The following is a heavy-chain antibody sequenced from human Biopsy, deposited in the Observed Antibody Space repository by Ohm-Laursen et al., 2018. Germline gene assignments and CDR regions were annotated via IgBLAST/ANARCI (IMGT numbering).Heavy chain of an antibody. Sequence: SVKVSCKVSGYTVTALFMHWVRQAPGKGLEWMGIINPGGNSTAYTQNFQGRVTMTWDTSTTTVYMELSSLRSEDTAVYYCVLASFDYWGQGTLVTVPS. V-gene: IGHV1-46*01. CDR1: GYTVTALF. CDR3: VLASFDY. J-gene: IGHJ4*02. CDR2: INPGGNST.